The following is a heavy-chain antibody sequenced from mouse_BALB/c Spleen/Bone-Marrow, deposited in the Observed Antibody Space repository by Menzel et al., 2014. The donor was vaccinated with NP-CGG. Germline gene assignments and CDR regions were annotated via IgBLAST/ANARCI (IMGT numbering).Heavy chain of an antibody. V-gene: IGHV1-18*01. D-gene: IGHD2-4*01. CDR1: GYSFTGYT. Sequence: EVQLQQSGPALVKPGASMKISCKASGYSFTGYTMNWAKQSHGKNLEWIGLINPYNGGTTYNQKFKGKATLTVDKSSSTAYMELLSLTSEDSAVYYCARRDYYEYAWFAYWGQGTLVTVSA. CDR3: ARRDYYEYAWFAY. J-gene: IGHJ3*01. CDR2: INPYNGGT.